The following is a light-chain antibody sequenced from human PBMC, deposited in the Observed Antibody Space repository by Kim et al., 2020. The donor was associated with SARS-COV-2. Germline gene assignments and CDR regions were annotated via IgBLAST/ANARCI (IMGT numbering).Light chain of an antibody. CDR3: LLYYSGVWV. CDR2: HTS. J-gene: IGLJ2*01. V-gene: IGLV7-46*01. Sequence: PGGTVTLTGDSSTGAVTSGHYPYWFQQKPGQAPRTLIYHTSNKHSWTPGRFSGSLLGGKAALTLSGAQPEDEADYYCLLYYSGVWVFGGGTQLTVL. CDR1: TGAVTSGHY.